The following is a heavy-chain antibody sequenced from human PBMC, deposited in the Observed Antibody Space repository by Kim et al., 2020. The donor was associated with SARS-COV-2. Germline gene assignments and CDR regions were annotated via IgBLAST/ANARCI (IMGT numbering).Heavy chain of an antibody. J-gene: IGHJ4*02. CDR3: ARSVDFWSGSDY. CDR2: I. V-gene: IGHV3-11*01. Sequence: IYYVDSVKGRVTISRDNAKNSLHLQMNSLSAEDTAVYYCARSVDFWSGSDYWGQGTLVTVSS. D-gene: IGHD3-3*01.